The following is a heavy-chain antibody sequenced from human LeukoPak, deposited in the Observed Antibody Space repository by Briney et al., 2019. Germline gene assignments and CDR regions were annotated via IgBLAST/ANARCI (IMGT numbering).Heavy chain of an antibody. Sequence: GGSLRLSCATSGFTLSIYGMHWVRQAPGKGLEWVAFIRYDGTSQYYADSVKGRFTISRDNSKNTLYLQMNSLRAEDTAVYYCAKGGSGCYQIDYWGQGTLVTVSS. V-gene: IGHV3-30*02. CDR2: IRYDGTSQ. D-gene: IGHD6-19*01. CDR3: AKGGSGCYQIDY. CDR1: GFTLSIYG. J-gene: IGHJ4*02.